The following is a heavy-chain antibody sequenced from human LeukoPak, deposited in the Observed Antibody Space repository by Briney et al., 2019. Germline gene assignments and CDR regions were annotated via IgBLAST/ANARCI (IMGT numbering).Heavy chain of an antibody. J-gene: IGHJ6*03. CDR3: AKVGAGRSYYYNYYMDV. D-gene: IGHD1-26*01. CDR1: GLTFSTYS. V-gene: IGHV3-48*01. Sequence: PGGSLRLSCGASGLTFSTYSMNWVRQAPGKRLEWVSYISSSGSTIYYADSVKGRFTISRDNSKNTLYLQMNSLRAEDTAVYYCAKVGAGRSYYYNYYMDVWGKGTTVTVSS. CDR2: ISSSGSTI.